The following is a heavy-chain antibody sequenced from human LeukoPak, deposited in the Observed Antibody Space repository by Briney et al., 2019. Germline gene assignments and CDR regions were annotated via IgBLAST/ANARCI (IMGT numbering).Heavy chain of an antibody. D-gene: IGHD2-2*01. J-gene: IGHJ4*02. V-gene: IGHV2-70*11. Sequence: ESGPTLVNPPQTLTLTCTFSGFSRRNHGRGVTGMRQPPGKALEWLSRSDWDEDKYYSASLKTRLTISKDTSKNQVVLTMTNMDPVDTATYYCARIRGTYCGTTTCSFEDFWGQGTLVTVSS. CDR2: SDWDEDK. CDR1: GFSRRNHGRG. CDR3: ARIRGTYCGTTTCSFEDF.